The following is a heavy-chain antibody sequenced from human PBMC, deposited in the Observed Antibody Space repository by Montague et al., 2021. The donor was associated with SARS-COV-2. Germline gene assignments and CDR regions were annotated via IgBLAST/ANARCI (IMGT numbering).Heavy chain of an antibody. D-gene: IGHD2-21*01. J-gene: IGHJ6*02. CDR2: IYHSGTT. CDR1: GGSINSFY. CDR3: ARPSMVSRNYYYYGIDV. Sequence: ETLSLTCIVSGGSINSFYWSWIRQPPGKGLEWIGYIYHSGTTHYSPSLKSRVAMSLDTSKNQFSLTLNSVTAADTAVYYCARPSMVSRNYYYYGIDVWGQGTTVTVSS. V-gene: IGHV4-59*01.